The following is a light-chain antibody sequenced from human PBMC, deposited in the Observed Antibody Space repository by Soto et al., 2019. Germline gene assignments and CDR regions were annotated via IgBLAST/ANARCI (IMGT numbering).Light chain of an antibody. Sequence: QSVLTQSASVSGSPGQSITISCTGTSSDVGNYNYVSWYQQHPGEVPKLIIFNVNNRPSGVSNRFSGSKSGNTVSLTISGLQAEDEADYYCGSFTSSTTYVFGTGTKVTVL. CDR1: SSDVGNYNY. J-gene: IGLJ1*01. CDR2: NVN. CDR3: GSFTSSTTYV. V-gene: IGLV2-14*01.